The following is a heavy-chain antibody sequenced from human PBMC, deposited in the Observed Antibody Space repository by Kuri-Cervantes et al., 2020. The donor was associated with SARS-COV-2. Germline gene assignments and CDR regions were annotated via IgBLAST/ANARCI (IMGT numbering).Heavy chain of an antibody. V-gene: IGHV1-8*01. J-gene: IGHJ4*02. CDR1: GYTFTSYD. CDR3: ARIAVAAPGVPDY. D-gene: IGHD6-19*01. CDR2: MNPNSGNT. Sequence: ASVKVFCKASGYTFTSYDINWVRQATGQGLEWMGWMNPNSGNTGYAQKFQGRVTMTRNTSISTAYMELSSLRSEDTAVYYCARIAVAAPGVPDYWGQGTLVTVSS.